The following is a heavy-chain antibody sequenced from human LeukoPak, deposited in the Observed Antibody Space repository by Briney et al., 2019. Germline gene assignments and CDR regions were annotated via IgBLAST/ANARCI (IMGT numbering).Heavy chain of an antibody. CDR3: ARQTGGVATTNWFDP. Sequence: TSETLSLTCTVSGGSVCSYYWSWIRQPPGKGLEWIGYIYYSGSTNYNPSLKSRVTISVDTSKNQFSLKLSSVTAADTAVYYCARQTGGVATTNWFDPWGQGTLVTVSS. V-gene: IGHV4-59*02. J-gene: IGHJ5*02. D-gene: IGHD2-21*02. CDR2: IYYSGST. CDR1: GGSVCSYY.